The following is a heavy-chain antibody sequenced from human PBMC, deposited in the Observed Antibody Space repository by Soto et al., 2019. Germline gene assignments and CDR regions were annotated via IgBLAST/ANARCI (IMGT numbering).Heavy chain of an antibody. J-gene: IGHJ4*02. CDR2: IYSGGST. Sequence: EVQLVETGGGLIQPGGSLRLSCAASGFTVSSNYMSWVRQAPGKGLEWVSVIYSGGSTYYADSVKGRFTISRDNSKNTLYLQMNSLRAEDTAVYYCARERSSSWYRIRRSYFDYWGQGTLVTVSS. CDR3: ARERSSSWYRIRRSYFDY. CDR1: GFTVSSNY. V-gene: IGHV3-53*02. D-gene: IGHD6-13*01.